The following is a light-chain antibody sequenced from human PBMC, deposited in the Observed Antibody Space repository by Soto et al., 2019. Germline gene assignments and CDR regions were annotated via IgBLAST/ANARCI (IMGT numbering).Light chain of an antibody. V-gene: IGLV2-14*01. CDR2: EVN. CDR1: DNDVGRYDY. Sequence: QSALTQPPSASGSPGMSVTLSCSGTDNDVGRYDYVSWYQQHPGKAPKLLIYEVNSRPSGVSTRFSGSKSGNTASLTISGLQPEDEADYYCSSYTSSSTWVFGGGTKVTVL. CDR3: SSYTSSSTWV. J-gene: IGLJ3*02.